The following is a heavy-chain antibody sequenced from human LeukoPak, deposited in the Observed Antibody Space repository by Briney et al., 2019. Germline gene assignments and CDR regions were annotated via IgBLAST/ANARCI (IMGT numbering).Heavy chain of an antibody. CDR2: ISYDGSNK. V-gene: IGHV3-30*03. CDR3: AWGRGSSNGYVDQ. D-gene: IGHD3-22*01. Sequence: PGRSLRLSCAASGFSFSSYGMHWVRQAPGKGLEWVAVISYDGSNKFYADSVKGRFTISRDNSKNTLYLQMDSLRAEETAIYYCAWGRGSSNGYVDQWGQGTLVTVSS. J-gene: IGHJ4*02. CDR1: GFSFSSYG.